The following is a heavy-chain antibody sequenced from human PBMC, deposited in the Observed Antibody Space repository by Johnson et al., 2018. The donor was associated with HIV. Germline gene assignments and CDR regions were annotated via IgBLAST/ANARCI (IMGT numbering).Heavy chain of an antibody. CDR3: ARAGKWSGDAFDI. CDR2: ISYDGSDK. CDR1: GFTFSSYA. D-gene: IGHD3-10*01. V-gene: IGHV3-30*04. J-gene: IGHJ3*02. Sequence: QVQLVESGGGVVQPGRSLRLSCAASGFTFSSYAMHWVRQAPAKGLQWVAVISYDGSDKDYADSVKGRFTISRDSSKNTLYLQMNSLRVEDTAVYYCARAGKWSGDAFDIWGQGTTVTVSS.